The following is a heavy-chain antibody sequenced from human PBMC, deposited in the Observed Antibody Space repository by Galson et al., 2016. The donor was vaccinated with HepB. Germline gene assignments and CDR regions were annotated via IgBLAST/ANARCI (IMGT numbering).Heavy chain of an antibody. J-gene: IGHJ4*02. CDR3: VKVGGNYGDWGYYFES. CDR1: GFTFSDHY. D-gene: IGHD4-17*01. Sequence: SLRLSCAASGFTFSDHYMDWVRQAPGKGLEWVGRTRNKANSYTTEYAASVKGRFIISRDDSKNSLYLQMNSLKTEDTAVYYCVKVGGNYGDWGYYFESWGQGTLVTVSS. V-gene: IGHV3-72*01. CDR2: TRNKANSYTT.